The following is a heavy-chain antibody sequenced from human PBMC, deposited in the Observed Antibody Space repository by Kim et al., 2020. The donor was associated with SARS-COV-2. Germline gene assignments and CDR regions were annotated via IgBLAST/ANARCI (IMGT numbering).Heavy chain of an antibody. J-gene: IGHJ4*02. V-gene: IGHV3-74*01. D-gene: IGHD3-22*01. Sequence: FTISRDNAKNTLYLQMNSLRAEDTAVYYCARESDPSLTYYYDSSGYSSDYWGQGTLVTVSS. CDR3: ARESDPSLTYYYDSSGYSSDY.